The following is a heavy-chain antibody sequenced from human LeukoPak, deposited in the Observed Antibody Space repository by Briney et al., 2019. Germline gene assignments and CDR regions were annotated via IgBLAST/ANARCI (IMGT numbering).Heavy chain of an antibody. CDR3: AKDIGSGWYWSSTLDY. J-gene: IGHJ4*02. CDR1: GFTFSSYS. CDR2: ISSSSSYI. D-gene: IGHD6-19*01. Sequence: GGSLRLSCAASGFTFSSYSMNWVRQAPGKGLEWVSSISSSSSYIYYADSVKGRFTISRDNAKNSLYLQMNSLRAEDTALYYCAKDIGSGWYWSSTLDYWGQGTLVTVSS. V-gene: IGHV3-21*04.